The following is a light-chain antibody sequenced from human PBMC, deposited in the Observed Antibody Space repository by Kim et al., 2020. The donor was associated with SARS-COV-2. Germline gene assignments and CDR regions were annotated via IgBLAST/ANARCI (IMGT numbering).Light chain of an antibody. CDR3: MQDLQTPIT. V-gene: IGKV2-28*01. CDR1: QSLLHSNGYNY. Sequence: PASITCRSSQSLLHSNGYNYLDWYLQKPGQSPQLLIYLGSNRASGVPDRFSGSGSGTDFTLKISRVEAEDVGVYYCMQDLQTPITFGQGTRLESK. J-gene: IGKJ5*01. CDR2: LGS.